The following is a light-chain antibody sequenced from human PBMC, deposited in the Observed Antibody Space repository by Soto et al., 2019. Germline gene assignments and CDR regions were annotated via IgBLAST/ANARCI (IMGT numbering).Light chain of an antibody. Sequence: DIRMTQSPSTLSANVGDRVTITCRASQSIRSRLAWFQQKPGKAPKLLIYDASSLESGVPQRFSGSGSGTEFTLTISSLQTDDFSTYYCQQYHSYWTFGQGTKVDIK. CDR2: DAS. V-gene: IGKV1-5*01. CDR3: QQYHSYWT. CDR1: QSIRSR. J-gene: IGKJ1*01.